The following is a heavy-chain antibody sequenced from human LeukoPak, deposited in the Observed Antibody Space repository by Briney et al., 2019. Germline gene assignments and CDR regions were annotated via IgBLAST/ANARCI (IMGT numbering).Heavy chain of an antibody. D-gene: IGHD3-16*01. Sequence: PSETLSLTCTVSGGSISSYYWSWIRQPAGKGLEWIGRIYTSGSTNYNPSLKSRVTMSVDTSKNQFSLKLSSVTAADTAVYYCASFTGPSGVKDTWENYWGQGTLVTVSS. V-gene: IGHV4-4*07. J-gene: IGHJ4*02. CDR2: IYTSGST. CDR1: GGSISSYY. CDR3: ASFTGPSGVKDTWENY.